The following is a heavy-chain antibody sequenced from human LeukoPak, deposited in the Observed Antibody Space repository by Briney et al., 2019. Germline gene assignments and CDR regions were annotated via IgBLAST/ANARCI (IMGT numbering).Heavy chain of an antibody. Sequence: SETLSLTCTVSGGSISSSAYYWGWVRQSPGKGLEWIGCVSYRGTTYYNPSLRSQVTISVDTSNNQFSLKLASVTAADTAVYYCTRQAQWLAIDYWGQGTLVTVSS. CDR3: TRQAQWLAIDY. J-gene: IGHJ4*02. CDR1: GGSISSSAYY. CDR2: VSYRGTT. D-gene: IGHD6-19*01. V-gene: IGHV4-39*01.